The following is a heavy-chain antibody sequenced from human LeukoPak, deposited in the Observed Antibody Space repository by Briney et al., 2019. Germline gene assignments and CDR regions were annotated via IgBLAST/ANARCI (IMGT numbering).Heavy chain of an antibody. CDR2: INNKGDYI. D-gene: IGHD3-10*01. CDR1: GFTFRSYS. Sequence: GGSLRLSCAASGFTFRSYSMNWVRQAPGKGLDGVSSINNKGDYINYADSLKGRFTNSRDNAKNSLFLQMSSLGVEDTAVYYCVRDNYGEEFDYWGQGTLVTVSS. CDR3: VRDNYGEEFDY. J-gene: IGHJ4*02. V-gene: IGHV3-21*01.